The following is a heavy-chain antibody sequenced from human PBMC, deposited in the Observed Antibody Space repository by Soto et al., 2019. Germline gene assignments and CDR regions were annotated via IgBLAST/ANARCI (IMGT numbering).Heavy chain of an antibody. V-gene: IGHV3-21*04. D-gene: IGHD5-18*01. Sequence: PGGSLRLSCAASGFTFSSYSMNWVRQAPGKGLEWVSSISSSSSYIYYADSVKGRFTISRDNAKNSLYLQMNSLRAEDTALYYCAKDRGYSYGYGEIDPWGQGTLVTVSS. J-gene: IGHJ5*02. CDR3: AKDRGYSYGYGEIDP. CDR1: GFTFSSYS. CDR2: ISSSSSYI.